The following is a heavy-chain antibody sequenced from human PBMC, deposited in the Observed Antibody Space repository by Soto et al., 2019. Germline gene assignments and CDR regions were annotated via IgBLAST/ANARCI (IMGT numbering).Heavy chain of an antibody. Sequence: SETLSLTCTVSDGSISTYYWNWIRQPPGKGLEWIGYVYYSGSTNYNPSLKSRVTISIDTSKNQFSLKLSSVTAADTAVYYCARAVGYTSGWFFNFDYWGQGTLVTVSS. CDR1: DGSISTYY. CDR3: ARAVGYTSGWFFNFDY. V-gene: IGHV4-59*01. CDR2: VYYSGST. D-gene: IGHD6-19*01. J-gene: IGHJ4*02.